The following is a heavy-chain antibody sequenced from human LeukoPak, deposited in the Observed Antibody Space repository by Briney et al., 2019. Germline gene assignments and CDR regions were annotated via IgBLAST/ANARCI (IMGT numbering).Heavy chain of an antibody. CDR3: ARSAYYDFWSGYSAFPDY. CDR1: GFTFSSYE. CDR2: LSSSGSTI. V-gene: IGHV3-48*03. Sequence: GGSLRLFCAASGFTFSSYEMNWVRQAPGKGLEWVSYLSSSGSTIYYADSVKGRFTISRDNAKNSLYLQMNSLRGEDTAVYYCARSAYYDFWSGYSAFPDYWGQGTLVTVSS. J-gene: IGHJ4*02. D-gene: IGHD3-3*01.